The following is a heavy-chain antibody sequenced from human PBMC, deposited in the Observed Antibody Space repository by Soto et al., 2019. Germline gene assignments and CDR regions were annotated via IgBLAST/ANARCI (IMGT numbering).Heavy chain of an antibody. D-gene: IGHD1-1*01. J-gene: IGHJ6*02. CDR1: GFSVSNKY. CDR3: ARTGSLNYYYYYGMGV. CDR2: IYTGGSS. Sequence: GGSLRLSCAASGFSVSNKYMNWVRQAPGKGLEWVSVIYTGGSSYYADSVKGRFTISRDNAKNSLYLQMNSLRAEDTAVYYCARTGSLNYYYYYGMGVWGQGTTVTVSS. V-gene: IGHV3-53*01.